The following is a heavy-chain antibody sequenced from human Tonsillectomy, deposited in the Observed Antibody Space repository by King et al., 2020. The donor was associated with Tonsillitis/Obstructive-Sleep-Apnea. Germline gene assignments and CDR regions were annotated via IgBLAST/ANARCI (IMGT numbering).Heavy chain of an antibody. J-gene: IGHJ4*02. CDR3: ARVRLYCSGGSCQLPGY. D-gene: IGHD2-15*01. CDR1: GFTFSDYY. V-gene: IGHV3-11*05. CDR2: ISSSSSYT. Sequence: QLVQSGGGLVKPGGSLRLSCAASGFTFSDYYMSWIRQAPGKGLEWVSYISSSSSYTNYADSVKGRFTISRDNAKNSLYLQMNSLRAEDTAVYYCARVRLYCSGGSCQLPGYWGQGTLVTVSS.